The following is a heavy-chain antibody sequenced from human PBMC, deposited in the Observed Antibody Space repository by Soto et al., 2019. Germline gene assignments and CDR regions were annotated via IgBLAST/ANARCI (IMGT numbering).Heavy chain of an antibody. Sequence: ASVKVSCKDSGGTFSSYAISWVRQAPGQGLEWMGGIIPIFGTANYAQKFQGRVTITADESTSTAYMELSSLRSEDTAVYYRARVRRYGGNLIYYWGQGTLVTVSS. V-gene: IGHV1-69*13. CDR3: ARVRRYGGNLIYY. CDR1: GGTFSSYA. D-gene: IGHD4-17*01. CDR2: IIPIFGTA. J-gene: IGHJ4*02.